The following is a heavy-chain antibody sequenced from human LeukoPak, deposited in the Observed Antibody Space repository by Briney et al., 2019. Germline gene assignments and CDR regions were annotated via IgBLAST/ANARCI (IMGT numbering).Heavy chain of an antibody. D-gene: IGHD6-6*01. V-gene: IGHV3-66*01. Sequence: SGGSLRLSCAASGFTVSSNYMSWVRQAPGKGLEWVSVIYTSGSTYYADSVKGRFTISRDNSQNTLDLQMNSLRAEDTAVYYCARSGSSTRTTDYWGQGTLVTVSS. CDR3: ARSGSSTRTTDY. CDR2: IYTSGST. J-gene: IGHJ4*02. CDR1: GFTVSSNY.